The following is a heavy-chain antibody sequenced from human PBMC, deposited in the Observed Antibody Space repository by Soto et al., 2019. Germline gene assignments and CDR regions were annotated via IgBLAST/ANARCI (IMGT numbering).Heavy chain of an antibody. V-gene: IGHV3-53*01. CDR2: IYSGGIT. D-gene: IGHD3-22*01. J-gene: IGHJ4*02. CDR1: GFTVSSNY. CDR3: ATDSDSSGYFDY. Sequence: GGSLRLSCAASGFTVSSNYMSWVRQAPGKGLEWVSVIYSGGITYYADSVKGRFTISRDNSKNTLYLQMNSLRAEDTAVYDCATDSDSSGYFDYWGPGTLVTVSS.